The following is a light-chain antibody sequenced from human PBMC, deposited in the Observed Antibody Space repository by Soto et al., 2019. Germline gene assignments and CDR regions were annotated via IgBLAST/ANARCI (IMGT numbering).Light chain of an antibody. CDR3: QQYGYSPIT. V-gene: IGKV3-20*01. Sequence: EIVFTQSPVTLSLSPGERAALSCRASQRVSKSNIGWYQHKTGQAPRLLIYGGTKTTSGVPDRFSGSGSGTDFTLTISRLEPEDFALYYCQQYGYSPITFGQGTRLEIK. J-gene: IGKJ5*01. CDR2: GGT. CDR1: QRVSKSN.